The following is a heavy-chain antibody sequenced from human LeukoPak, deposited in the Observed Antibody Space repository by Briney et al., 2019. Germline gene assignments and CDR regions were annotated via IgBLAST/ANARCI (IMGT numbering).Heavy chain of an antibody. CDR1: GGSFSGYY. D-gene: IGHD1-26*01. J-gene: IGHJ6*02. CDR3: ARSGRKAPPKYYYYGMDV. CDR2: INHSGST. Sequence: SETLSLTCAVYGGSFSGYYWSWIRQPPGKGLEWIGEINHSGSTNYNPSLKSRVTISVDTSKNQLSLKLSSVTAADTAVHYCARSGRKAPPKYYYYGMDVWGQGTTVTVSS. V-gene: IGHV4-34*01.